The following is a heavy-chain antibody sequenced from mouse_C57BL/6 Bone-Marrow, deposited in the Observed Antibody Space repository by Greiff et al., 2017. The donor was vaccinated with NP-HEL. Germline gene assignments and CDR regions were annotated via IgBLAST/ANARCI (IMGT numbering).Heavy chain of an antibody. Sequence: VQLQESGAELARPGASVKLSCKASGYTFTSYGISWVKQRTGQGLEWIGEIYPRSGNTYYNEKFKGKATLTADKSSSTAYMELRSLTSEDSAVYFCAREGNRALWNYWGQGTTLTVSS. CDR1: GYTFTSYG. D-gene: IGHD1-1*02. V-gene: IGHV1-81*01. CDR3: AREGNRALWNY. CDR2: IYPRSGNT. J-gene: IGHJ2*01.